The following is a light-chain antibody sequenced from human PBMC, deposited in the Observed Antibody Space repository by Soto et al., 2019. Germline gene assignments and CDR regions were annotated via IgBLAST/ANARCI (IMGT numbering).Light chain of an antibody. CDR3: SSFTSSSTQV. Sequence: QSALTQPASVSGSPGQSITISCTGTSSDVGAYNYVSWYQQHPGKAPKLMIYEVTYRPSGVSDRFSGSRSGNTASLTISGLQAEGESDYYCSSFTSSSTQVFGGGTKLTVL. CDR1: SSDVGAYNY. J-gene: IGLJ3*02. CDR2: EVT. V-gene: IGLV2-14*01.